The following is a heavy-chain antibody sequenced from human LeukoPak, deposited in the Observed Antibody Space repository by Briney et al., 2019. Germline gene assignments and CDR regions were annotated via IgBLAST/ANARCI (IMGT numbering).Heavy chain of an antibody. CDR2: INTNTGNP. V-gene: IGHV7-4-1*02. Sequence: ASVKVSCKASGYTSTSYAMNWVRQAPGQGLEWMGWINTNTGNPTYAQGFTGRFVFSSDTSVSTAYLQISSLKAEDTAVYYCARVQWLRWGDAFDIWGQGTMVTVSS. D-gene: IGHD6-19*01. CDR1: GYTSTSYA. J-gene: IGHJ3*02. CDR3: ARVQWLRWGDAFDI.